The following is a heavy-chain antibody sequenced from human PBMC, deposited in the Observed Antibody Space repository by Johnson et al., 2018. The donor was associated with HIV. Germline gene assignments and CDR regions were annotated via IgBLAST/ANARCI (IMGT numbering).Heavy chain of an antibody. D-gene: IGHD6-13*01. J-gene: IGHJ3*02. CDR2: INWNGGST. CDR1: GFTFDDYG. CDR3: ARDARYSRSWPDAFDI. Sequence: VQLVESGGGVVQPGRSLRLSCAASGFTFDDYGMSWVRQAPGKGLEWVSGINWNGGSTGYADSVQGRFNISRDNARNSLYLQMNSLRAEDTALYYCARDARYSRSWPDAFDIWGQGTMVTVSP. V-gene: IGHV3-20*04.